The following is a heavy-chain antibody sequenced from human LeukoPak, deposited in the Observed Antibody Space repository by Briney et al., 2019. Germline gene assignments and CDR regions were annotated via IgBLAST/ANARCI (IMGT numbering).Heavy chain of an antibody. D-gene: IGHD3-10*01. J-gene: IGHJ4*02. CDR2: IKSKTDGAAT. CDR3: TTATMIRGVSDY. V-gene: IGHV3-15*01. Sequence: PGGSLRLSCAASGFTFSSYGMHWVRQAPGRGLEWVGRIKSKTDGAATEYAAPVKGRFTISRDDSKNTLFLQMNSLRTEDTAVYYCTTATMIRGVSDYWGQGTLVTVSS. CDR1: GFTFSSYG.